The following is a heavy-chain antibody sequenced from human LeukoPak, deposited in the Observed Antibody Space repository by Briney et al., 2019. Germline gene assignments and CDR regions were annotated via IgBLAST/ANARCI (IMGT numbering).Heavy chain of an antibody. J-gene: IGHJ6*03. V-gene: IGHV4-34*01. Sequence: PSESLSLICAVYGGSFSGYYWRWIPQPPGKGLEWIGEINHSGSTNYNPSLKSRVTISVDTSKNHSSLKQSSVTAADTAVYYCARTVGSSGSLGYMDVWGKGTTVTVSS. CDR2: INHSGST. CDR3: ARTVGSSGSLGYMDV. D-gene: IGHD6-19*01. CDR1: GGSFSGYY.